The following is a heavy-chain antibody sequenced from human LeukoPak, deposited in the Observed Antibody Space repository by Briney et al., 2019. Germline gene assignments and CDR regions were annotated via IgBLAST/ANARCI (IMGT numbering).Heavy chain of an antibody. V-gene: IGHV3-21*01. Sequence: PGGSLRLSCAASGFTFSSYSMNWVRQAPGKGLEWVSSISSSSSSYIYYADSVKGRFTTSRDNAKNSLYLQMNSLRAEDTAVYYCARAPGPYGDVSSYWYFDLWGRGTLVTVSS. CDR2: ISSSSSSYI. CDR3: ARAPGPYGDVSSYWYFDL. D-gene: IGHD4-17*01. J-gene: IGHJ2*01. CDR1: GFTFSSYS.